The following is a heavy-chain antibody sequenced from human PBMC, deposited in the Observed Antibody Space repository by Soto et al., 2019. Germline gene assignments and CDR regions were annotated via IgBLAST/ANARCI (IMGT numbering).Heavy chain of an antibody. CDR3: AKPLFDFWRSYYYMDV. CDR2: ISYDGSNK. D-gene: IGHD3-3*01. Sequence: GGSLRLSCAASGFTFSSYGMHWVRQAPGKGLEWVAVISYDGSNKYYADSVKGRFTISRDNSKNTLYLQMNSLRAEDTAVYYCAKPLFDFWRSYYYMDVWGKGTTVTVSS. CDR1: GFTFSSYG. J-gene: IGHJ6*03. V-gene: IGHV3-30*18.